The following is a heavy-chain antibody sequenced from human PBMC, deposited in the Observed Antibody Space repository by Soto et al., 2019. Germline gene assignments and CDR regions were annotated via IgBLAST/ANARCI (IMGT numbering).Heavy chain of an antibody. Sequence: SETLSLTCTVSGGSISSYYWSWIRQPPGKGLEWIGYIYYSGSTNYNPSLKSRVTISVDTSKNQFSLKLSSVTAAETTVYNCARGGPNYYDSSGYDAFDIWGKGTMVTVSS. CDR2: IYYSGST. D-gene: IGHD3-22*01. J-gene: IGHJ3*02. CDR3: ARGGPNYYDSSGYDAFDI. CDR1: GGSISSYY. V-gene: IGHV4-59*01.